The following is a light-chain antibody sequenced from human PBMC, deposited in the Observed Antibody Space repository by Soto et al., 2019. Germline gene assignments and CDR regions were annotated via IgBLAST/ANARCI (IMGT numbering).Light chain of an antibody. Sequence: QYVLTQPPSVSGAPGQRVTISCTGSSSNIGAGYDVHWYQQFPGTAPKLLIYGNNNRPSGVPDRFSGSKSGTSASLAITGLQAGDETDYYCQSYDSRLSGYVFGTGTKLTVL. V-gene: IGLV1-40*01. CDR2: GNN. J-gene: IGLJ1*01. CDR3: QSYDSRLSGYV. CDR1: SSNIGAGYD.